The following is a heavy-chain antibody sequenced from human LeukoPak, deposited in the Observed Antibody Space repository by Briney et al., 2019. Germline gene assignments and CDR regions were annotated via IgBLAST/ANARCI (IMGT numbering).Heavy chain of an antibody. Sequence: GGSLRLSCAASGFTFSSYSMNSVRQAPGKGLEWVSSISSSSSYIYYADSVKGRFTISRDNAKNSLYLQMNSLRAEDTAVYYCARDMTMTQMGYWGQGTLVTVSS. CDR2: ISSSSSYI. CDR3: ARDMTMTQMGY. D-gene: IGHD3-22*01. CDR1: GFTFSSYS. J-gene: IGHJ4*02. V-gene: IGHV3-21*01.